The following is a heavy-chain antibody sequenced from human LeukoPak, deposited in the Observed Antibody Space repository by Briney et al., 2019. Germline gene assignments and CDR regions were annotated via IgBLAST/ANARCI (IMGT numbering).Heavy chain of an antibody. D-gene: IGHD3-10*01. CDR3: ARPARYGSGSYYRYYYYMDV. J-gene: IGHJ6*03. CDR1: GYTFTGYY. V-gene: IGHV1-2*02. CDR2: INPNSGGT. Sequence: ASVKVSCKASGYTFTGYYMHWVRQAPGQGLEWMGWINPNSGGTNYAQKFQGRVTMTRDTSISIAYMELSRLRSDDTAVYYCARPARYGSGSYYRYYYYMDVWGKGTTVTVSS.